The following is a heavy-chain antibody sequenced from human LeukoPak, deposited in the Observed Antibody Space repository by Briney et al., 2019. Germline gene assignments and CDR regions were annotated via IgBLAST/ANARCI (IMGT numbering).Heavy chain of an antibody. Sequence: SETLSLTCTVSGGSISSSSYYWGWIRQPPGKGPEWIGSIYYSGSTYYNPSLKSRVTISVDTSKNQFSLKLSSVTAADTAVFYCARHFTPYYYDSTIYYYQPPHYSDSWGQGTLVTVSS. CDR1: GGSISSSSYY. CDR3: ARHFTPYYYDSTIYYYQPPHYSDS. V-gene: IGHV4-39*01. D-gene: IGHD3-22*01. CDR2: IYYSGST. J-gene: IGHJ4*02.